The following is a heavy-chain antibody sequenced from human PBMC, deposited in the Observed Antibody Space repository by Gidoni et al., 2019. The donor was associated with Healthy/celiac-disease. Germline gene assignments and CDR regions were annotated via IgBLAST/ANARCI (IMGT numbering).Heavy chain of an antibody. CDR3: AKDPTNLKYYYGSESIDY. CDR2: ISGSGGST. V-gene: IGHV3-23*01. Sequence: EVQLLESGGGLVQPGGSLRLSCAASGFPFSSSAMSWVRQAPGKGLEWVSAISGSGGSTYYADSVKGRFTISRDNSKNTLYLQMNSLRAEDTAVYYCAKDPTNLKYYYGSESIDYWGQGTLVTVSS. D-gene: IGHD3-10*01. CDR1: GFPFSSSA. J-gene: IGHJ4*02.